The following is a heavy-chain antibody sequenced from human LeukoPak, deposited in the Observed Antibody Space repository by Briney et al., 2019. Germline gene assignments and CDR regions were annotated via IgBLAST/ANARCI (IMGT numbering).Heavy chain of an antibody. CDR3: ARIAVAGTTLLDGMDV. J-gene: IGHJ6*02. CDR1: GYTFTNNY. CDR2: IYPRDGST. V-gene: IGHV1-46*01. D-gene: IGHD6-19*01. Sequence: ASVKVSCKASGYTFTNNYLHWVRQAPGQGLEWMGMIYPRDGSTSYAQNFQGRVTVTRDTSTTTVHMELRGLRSEDTAVYYCARIAVAGTTLLDGMDVWGQGTTVTVSS.